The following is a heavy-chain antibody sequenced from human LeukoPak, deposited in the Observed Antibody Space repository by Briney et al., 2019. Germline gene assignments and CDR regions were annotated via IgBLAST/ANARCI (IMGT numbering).Heavy chain of an antibody. D-gene: IGHD3-10*01. J-gene: IGHJ4*02. V-gene: IGHV3-30*02. CDR2: VRNDGGDK. Sequence: SGRSLRLSCAASGFIFSDYGMHWVRQAPGKGLEWVTMVRNDGGDKYYADSVRGRFTISRDNSKNTLYLQMNSLRPEDTAVYYCAKHYYGSGSQKYYFNYWGQGTLVTVSS. CDR3: AKHYYGSGSQKYYFNY. CDR1: GFIFSDYG.